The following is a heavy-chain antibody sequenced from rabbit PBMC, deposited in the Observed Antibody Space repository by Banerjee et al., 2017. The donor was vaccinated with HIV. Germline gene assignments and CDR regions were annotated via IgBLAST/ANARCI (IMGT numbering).Heavy chain of an antibody. CDR2: IAIGSSGSG. Sequence: QSLEESGGGLVQPEGSLTLTCTASGFSFSSGYDMCWVRQAPGKRPEWIACIAIGSSGSGDYASWAKGRFTISKTSSTTVTLQMTSLTAADTATYFCARGGIYAGATHAYYFNLWGPGTLVT. D-gene: IGHD4-2*01. V-gene: IGHV1S40*01. CDR3: ARGGIYAGATHAYYFNL. J-gene: IGHJ4*01. CDR1: GFSFSSGYD.